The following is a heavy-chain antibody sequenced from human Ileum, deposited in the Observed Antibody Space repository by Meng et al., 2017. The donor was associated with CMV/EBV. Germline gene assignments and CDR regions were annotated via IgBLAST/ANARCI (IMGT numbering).Heavy chain of an antibody. CDR3: ARATSGRFDY. CDR1: GDSVSSKYVA. CDR2: TYYRSKWSN. V-gene: IGHV6-1*01. D-gene: IGHD1-26*01. J-gene: IGHJ4*02. Sequence: ISGDSVSSKYVAWNWIRQSPSRGLGWLGRTYYRSKWSNDYEESLKSRITINPDTSKNQFSLQLNSVSPEDTAVYYCARATSGRFDYWGQGTLVTVSS.